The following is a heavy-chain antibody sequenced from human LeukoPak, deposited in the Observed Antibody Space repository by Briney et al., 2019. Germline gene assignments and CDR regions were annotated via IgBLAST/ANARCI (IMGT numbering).Heavy chain of an antibody. Sequence: ASVKVSCKASGYTFSDYDINWVRQAAGQGLEWMGWMNPITGSTGYVQKFRGRIIMTRDTSIATAFMELTSLTSDDTAIYYCARVKRFPTVWFDPWGQGTLVSVSS. D-gene: IGHD3-10*01. J-gene: IGHJ5*02. CDR1: GYTFSDYD. CDR3: ARVKRFPTVWFDP. V-gene: IGHV1-8*01. CDR2: MNPITGST.